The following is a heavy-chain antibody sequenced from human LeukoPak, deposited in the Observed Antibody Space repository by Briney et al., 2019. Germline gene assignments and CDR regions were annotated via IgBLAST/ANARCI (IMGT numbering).Heavy chain of an antibody. D-gene: IGHD6-19*01. Sequence: ASVKVSCKASGYTFTSYDMHWVRQAPGQGLEWMGIINPSGDSTSYAQKFQGRVTMTRDTSTSTVYMELSSLRSEDTAVYYCARAEYSSGWYGPSGAFDIWGQGTMVTVSS. CDR2: INPSGDST. CDR3: ARAEYSSGWYGPSGAFDI. J-gene: IGHJ3*02. CDR1: GYTFTSYD. V-gene: IGHV1-46*01.